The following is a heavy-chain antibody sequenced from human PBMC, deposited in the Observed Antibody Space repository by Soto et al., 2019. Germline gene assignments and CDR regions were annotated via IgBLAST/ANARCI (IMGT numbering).Heavy chain of an antibody. CDR1: GFTFSSYA. D-gene: IGHD5-18*01. Sequence: GSLRLSCAASGFTFSSYAMSWVRQAPGKGLEWVSAISGSGGSTYYADSVKGRFTISRDNSKNTLYLQMNSLRAEDTAVYYCAKAFNGYSYAHDAFDIWGQGTMVTVSS. CDR2: ISGSGGST. J-gene: IGHJ3*02. CDR3: AKAFNGYSYAHDAFDI. V-gene: IGHV3-23*01.